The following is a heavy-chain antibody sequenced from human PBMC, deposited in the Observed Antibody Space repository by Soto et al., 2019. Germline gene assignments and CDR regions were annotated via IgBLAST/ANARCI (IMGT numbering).Heavy chain of an antibody. D-gene: IGHD3-9*01. CDR3: ARHFDWLFDY. J-gene: IGHJ4*02. CDR1: GGSISSYY. CDR2: IYYSGST. Sequence: PSETLSLTCTVSGGSISSYYWSWIRQPPGKGLEWIGYIYYSGSTNYNPSLKSRVTITVDTSKNQFSLKLSSVTAADTAVYYCARHFDWLFDYWGQGTLVTVSS. V-gene: IGHV4-59*08.